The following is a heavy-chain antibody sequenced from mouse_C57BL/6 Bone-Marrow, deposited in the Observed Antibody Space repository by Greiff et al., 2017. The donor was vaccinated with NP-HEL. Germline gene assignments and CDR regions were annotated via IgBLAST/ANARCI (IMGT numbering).Heavy chain of an antibody. CDR2: ISSGGSYT. V-gene: IGHV5-6*01. Sequence: VQLKESGGDLVKPGGSLKLSCAASGFTFSSYGMSWVRQTPDKRLEWVATISSGGSYTYYPDSVKGRFTISRDNAKNTLYLQMSSLKSEDTAMYYWARDYYGNYWYFDVWGTGTTVTVSS. CDR1: GFTFSSYG. CDR3: ARDYYGNYWYFDV. D-gene: IGHD2-1*01. J-gene: IGHJ1*03.